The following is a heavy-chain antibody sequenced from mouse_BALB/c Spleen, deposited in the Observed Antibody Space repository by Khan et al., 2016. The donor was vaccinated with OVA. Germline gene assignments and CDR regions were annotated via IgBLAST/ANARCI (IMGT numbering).Heavy chain of an antibody. D-gene: IGHD2-1*01. Sequence: QVRLQQSGAELVKPGASEKLSCKASGYTFTSYYMYWVKQRPGQGLEWIGEINPNDGDTNFNEKFKIKATLTVDKSSSTVYMQLSSLTSEDSAVYYCTRSGYGTFPYWGQGTLVTVSA. CDR3: TRSGYGTFPY. J-gene: IGHJ3*01. V-gene: IGHV1S81*02. CDR1: GYTFTSYY. CDR2: INPNDGDT.